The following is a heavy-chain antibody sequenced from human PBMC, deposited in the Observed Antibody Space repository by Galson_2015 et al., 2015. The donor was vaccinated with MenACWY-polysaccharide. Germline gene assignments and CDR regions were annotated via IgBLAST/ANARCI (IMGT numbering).Heavy chain of an antibody. CDR1: GFTFSSYS. CDR2: ISGSGGST. J-gene: IGHJ4*02. V-gene: IGHV3-23*01. Sequence: SLRLSCAASGFTFSSYSMNWVRQAPGKGLEWVSAISGSGGSTYYADSVKGRFTISRDNSKNTLYLQVNSLRAEDTAVYYCAKDLTMRGWDYWGQGTLVTVSS. D-gene: IGHD4/OR15-4a*01. CDR3: AKDLTMRGWDY.